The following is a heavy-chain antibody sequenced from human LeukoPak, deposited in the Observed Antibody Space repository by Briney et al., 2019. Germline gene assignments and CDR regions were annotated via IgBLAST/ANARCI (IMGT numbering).Heavy chain of an antibody. J-gene: IGHJ5*02. V-gene: IGHV3-48*01. D-gene: IGHD6-19*01. CDR1: GFTFSSYA. Sequence: GGSLRLSCAASGFTFSSYAMSWVRQAPGKGLEWVSYISSSSSTIYYADSVKGRFTISRDNAKNSLYLQMNSLRAEDTAVYYCARESRAGNNWFDPWGQGTLVTVSS. CDR3: ARESRAGNNWFDP. CDR2: ISSSSSTI.